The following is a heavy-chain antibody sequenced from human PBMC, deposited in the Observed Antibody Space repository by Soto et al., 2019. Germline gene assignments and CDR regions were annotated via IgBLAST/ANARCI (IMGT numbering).Heavy chain of an antibody. CDR1: GFTFSSYW. CDR2: IKQDGSEK. D-gene: IGHD4-17*01. Sequence: GGSLRLSCAASGFTFSSYWMSWVRQAPGKGLEWVANIKQDGSEKYYVDSVKGRFTISRDNAKNSLYLQMNSLRAEDTAVYYCANGRMTTVTLGAFDIWGQGTMVTVSS. J-gene: IGHJ3*02. CDR3: ANGRMTTVTLGAFDI. V-gene: IGHV3-7*01.